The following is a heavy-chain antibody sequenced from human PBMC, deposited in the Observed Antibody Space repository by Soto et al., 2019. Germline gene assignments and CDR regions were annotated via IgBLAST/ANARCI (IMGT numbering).Heavy chain of an antibody. CDR2: FIPIIGGG. CDR3: ARLSVSRSNAFDF. J-gene: IGHJ3*01. CDR1: GGTFRNLA. Sequence: QVQLVQSGAEVKKPGSSVNVSCKASGGTFRNLAINWVRQAPGQGLEWMGGFIPIIGGGINAQKFQGRVTITSDESTSTAYMELSSLKSEDTAMYFCARLSVSRSNAFDFWGQGTMVTVSS. V-gene: IGHV1-69*01.